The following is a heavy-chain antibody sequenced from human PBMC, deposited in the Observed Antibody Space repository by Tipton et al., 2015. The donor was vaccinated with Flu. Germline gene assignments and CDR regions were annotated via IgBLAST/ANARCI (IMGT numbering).Heavy chain of an antibody. J-gene: IGHJ4*02. CDR2: ISAYNGGT. Sequence: QVQLVQSGAEVKKPGASVKVSCKAASGYTFNNYGVSWVRQAPGQGLEWVGWISAYNGGTNYAQKIQGRSTMTTDTSKTTVYLELRSLRSDDSAIYYCATYRSSTWPPPGFDYWGQGTLVTVSS. V-gene: IGHV1-18*01. D-gene: IGHD2-2*01. CDR3: ATYRSSTWPPPGFDY. CDR1: GYTFNNYG.